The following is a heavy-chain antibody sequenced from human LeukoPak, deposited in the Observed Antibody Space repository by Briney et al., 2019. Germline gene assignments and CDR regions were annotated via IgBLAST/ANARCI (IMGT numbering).Heavy chain of an antibody. J-gene: IGHJ5*02. CDR1: GFTFSSYW. V-gene: IGHV3-74*01. Sequence: SGGSLRLSCAASGFTFSSYWMHWVRQAPGKGLVWVSRINSDGSSTSYADSVKGRFTIFRDNAKNTLYLQMNSLRAEDTAVYYCARDKLAYCGGDCSYSWFDPWGQGTLVTVSS. CDR2: INSDGSST. D-gene: IGHD2-21*02. CDR3: ARDKLAYCGGDCSYSWFDP.